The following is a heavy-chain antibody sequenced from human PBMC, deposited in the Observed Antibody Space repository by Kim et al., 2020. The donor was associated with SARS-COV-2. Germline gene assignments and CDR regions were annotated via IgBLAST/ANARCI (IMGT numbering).Heavy chain of an antibody. Sequence: ASVKVSCKASGYTFTGYYMHWVRQAPGQGLEWMGRINPNSGGTNYAQKFQGRVTMTRDTSISTAYMELSRLRSDDTAVYYCARVRGGGGKDTKNGHYYGMDVWGQGTTVTVSS. CDR2: INPNSGGT. J-gene: IGHJ6*02. CDR3: ARVRGGGGKDTKNGHYYGMDV. CDR1: GYTFTGYY. D-gene: IGHD3-16*01. V-gene: IGHV1-2*06.